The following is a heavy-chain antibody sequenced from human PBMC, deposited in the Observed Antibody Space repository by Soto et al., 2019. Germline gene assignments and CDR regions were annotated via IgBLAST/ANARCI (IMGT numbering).Heavy chain of an antibody. Sequence: QVQLVQSGAEVKKPGSSVKVSCKASGDTFSSYAINWVRQAPGQGLEWMGGIIPMFGTANYAQKFKGRVTITAGESTSAVYMEVSSLRSEATAVYYCARVGPAHYYDSSGYYSPLDYWGQGTLVTVSS. V-gene: IGHV1-69*01. J-gene: IGHJ4*02. CDR2: IIPMFGTA. CDR1: GDTFSSYA. D-gene: IGHD3-22*01. CDR3: ARVGPAHYYDSSGYYSPLDY.